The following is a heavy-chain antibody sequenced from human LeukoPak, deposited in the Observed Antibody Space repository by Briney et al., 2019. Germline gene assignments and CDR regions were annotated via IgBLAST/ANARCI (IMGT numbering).Heavy chain of an antibody. D-gene: IGHD5-18*01. CDR3: ARTTEGGYTYGYFYYYYMDV. CDR2: IYYSGST. Sequence: PSETLSLTCTVSGGSISSSSYYWGWIRQPPGEGLEWIGNIYYSGSTYYSPSLKSRVTISVDTSKNQFSLKLTSVTAADTAVYYCARTTEGGYTYGYFYYYYMDVWGKGTTVTISS. J-gene: IGHJ6*03. V-gene: IGHV4-39*07. CDR1: GGSISSSSYY.